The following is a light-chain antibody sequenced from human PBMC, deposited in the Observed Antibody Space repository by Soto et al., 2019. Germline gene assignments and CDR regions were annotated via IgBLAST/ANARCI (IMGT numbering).Light chain of an antibody. J-gene: IGKJ4*01. Sequence: EIVMTQSPATLSVSPGERATLSCRASQSVSSNLAWYQQKPGQAPRLLIYGASTRATGIPARFSGSGSGTEFTLTISSLQSEDFADYYCQQYNTWPPLTFGGGTKVEIK. CDR3: QQYNTWPPLT. V-gene: IGKV3-15*01. CDR2: GAS. CDR1: QSVSSN.